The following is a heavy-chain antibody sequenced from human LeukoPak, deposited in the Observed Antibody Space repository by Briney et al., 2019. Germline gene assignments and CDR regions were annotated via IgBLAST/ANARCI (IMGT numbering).Heavy chain of an antibody. CDR1: GASTSSYY. V-gene: IGHV4-59*12. CDR2: IYHSGST. Sequence: SETLSLTCTVSGASTSSYYWSWIRQPPGKGLEWIGYIYHSGSTYYNPSLKSRVTISVDRSKNQFSLKLSSVTAADTAVYYCARVFRLLWFGELEGWFDPWGQGTLVTVSS. J-gene: IGHJ5*02. D-gene: IGHD3-10*01. CDR3: ARVFRLLWFGELEGWFDP.